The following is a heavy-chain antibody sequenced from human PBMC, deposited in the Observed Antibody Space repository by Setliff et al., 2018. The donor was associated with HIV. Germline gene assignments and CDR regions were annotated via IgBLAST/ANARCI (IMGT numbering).Heavy chain of an antibody. CDR3: VRVSCSSWYSIPRYYYYSMDV. J-gene: IGHJ6*03. D-gene: IGHD6-13*01. V-gene: IGHV4-4*07. CDR2: VSSRGDT. Sequence: PSETLSLTCTVSDSGTYYWSWIRQPAGKGLEWIGRVSSRGDTNYNPSLKSRVTMSVDTSKNQFSLRLSSVTAADTAVYYCVRVSCSSWYSIPRYYYYSMDVWGNGTTVTVSS. CDR1: DSGTYY.